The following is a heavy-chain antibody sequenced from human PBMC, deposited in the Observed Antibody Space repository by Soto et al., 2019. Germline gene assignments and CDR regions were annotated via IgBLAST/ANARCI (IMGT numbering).Heavy chain of an antibody. J-gene: IGHJ6*02. CDR1: GYTFTSYD. CDR3: ARARNYDFWSGYYDYYYGMDV. D-gene: IGHD3-3*01. V-gene: IGHV1-8*01. CDR2: MNPNSGNT. Sequence: GASVKVSCKASGYTFTSYDINWVRQATGQGLEWMGWMNPNSGNTGYAQKFQGRVTMTRNTSISTAYMELSSLRSEDTAVYYCARARNYDFWSGYYDYYYGMDVWGQGTTVTV.